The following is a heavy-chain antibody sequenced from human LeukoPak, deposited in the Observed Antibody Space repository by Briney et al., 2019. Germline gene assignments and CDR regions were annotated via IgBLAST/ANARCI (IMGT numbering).Heavy chain of an antibody. V-gene: IGHV4-39*01. CDR2: IYYSGST. Sequence: SETLSLTCTVSGGSISSSSYYWGWIRQPPGKGLEWIGSIYYSGSTYYDPSLKSRVTISVDTSKNQFSLKLSSVTAADTAVYYCARHLQWLVPYFDYWGQGTLVTVSS. CDR3: ARHLQWLVPYFDY. CDR1: GGSISSSSYY. D-gene: IGHD6-19*01. J-gene: IGHJ4*02.